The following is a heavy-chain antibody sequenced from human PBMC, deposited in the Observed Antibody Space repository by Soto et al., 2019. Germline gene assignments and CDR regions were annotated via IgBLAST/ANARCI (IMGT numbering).Heavy chain of an antibody. J-gene: IGHJ4*02. CDR1: GYTFTSYD. CDR3: ARGPRDCSSTSGYRSVDY. Sequence: QVQLVQSGAEVKKPGASVKVSCKASGYTFTSYDINWVRQATGQGLEWMGWMNPNSGNTGYAQKFWGLGAVTMNTSISTAYMELRSLGSEDTAVYYGARGPRDCSSTSGYRSVDYWGQGTLVAVSS. CDR2: MNPNSGNT. V-gene: IGHV1-8*01. D-gene: IGHD2-2*01.